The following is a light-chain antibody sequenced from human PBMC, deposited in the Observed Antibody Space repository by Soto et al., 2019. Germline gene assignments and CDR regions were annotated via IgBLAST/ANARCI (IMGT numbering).Light chain of an antibody. J-gene: IGKJ4*01. Sequence: DIVMTQTPLSQSVTPGQPASISCKSSQSLLDSDGKTFLYWYVHKPGHPPQLLIYEVSNRFAGVPDRFSGSGSETDFTLEISRVEADDVAMYYCMQSLQLPLTLGGGTKVDIK. CDR1: QSLLDSDGKTF. V-gene: IGKV2D-29*01. CDR3: MQSLQLPLT. CDR2: EVS.